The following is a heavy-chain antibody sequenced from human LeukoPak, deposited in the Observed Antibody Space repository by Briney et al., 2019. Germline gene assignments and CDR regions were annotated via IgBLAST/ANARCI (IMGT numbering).Heavy chain of an antibody. Sequence: GGSLRLSCAASGFTFSDYYMSWIRQAPGKGLEWVSYISSSGSTIYYADSVKGRFTISRDNAKNSLYLQMNSLRAEDTAVYYCAKWGCSGGSCYPFDYWGRGTLVTVSS. CDR3: AKWGCSGGSCYPFDY. J-gene: IGHJ4*02. V-gene: IGHV3-11*01. CDR1: GFTFSDYY. CDR2: ISSSGSTI. D-gene: IGHD2-15*01.